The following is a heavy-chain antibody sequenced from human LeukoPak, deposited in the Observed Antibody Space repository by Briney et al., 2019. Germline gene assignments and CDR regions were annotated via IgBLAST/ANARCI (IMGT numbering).Heavy chain of an antibody. CDR2: INTDGSST. J-gene: IGHJ4*02. CDR1: GFTLSTYS. CDR3: ARDPGEDIVVVPAATDY. V-gene: IGHV3-74*01. Sequence: GGSLRLSCAASGFTLSTYSMNWVRQAPGKGLVWVSRINTDGSSTSYADSVKGRSTISRDNAKNTLYLQMNSLRAEDTAVYYCARDPGEDIVVVPAATDYWGQGTLVTVSS. D-gene: IGHD2-2*01.